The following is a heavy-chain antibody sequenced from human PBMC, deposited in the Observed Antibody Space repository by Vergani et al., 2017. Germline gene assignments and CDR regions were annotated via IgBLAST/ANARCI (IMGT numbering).Heavy chain of an antibody. D-gene: IGHD2-2*02. V-gene: IGHV3-30-3*01. J-gene: IGHJ4*02. Sequence: QVQLVESGGGVVQPGTSLRLSCVVSGFALNRHSMYWVRHAPGKGLEWVLGISFDGTNEYYPDLVKGRFTISRDIAKNTLYLQVRSLRLEDTGVYHCVGDRGLCAGGRCYTEAWDYWGQGTPVTVSS. CDR2: ISFDGTNE. CDR3: VGDRGLCAGGRCYTEAWDY. CDR1: GFALNRHS.